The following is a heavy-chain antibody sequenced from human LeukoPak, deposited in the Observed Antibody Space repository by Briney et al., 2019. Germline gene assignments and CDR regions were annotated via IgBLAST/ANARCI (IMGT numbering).Heavy chain of an antibody. Sequence: SQTLSLTCTVSGGSISSGDYYWSWIRQPPGKGLEWIGYIYYSGSTYYNPSLKSRVTISVDTSKNQLSLKLSSVTAADTAVYYCARDSEIVGFDYWGQGTLVTVSS. D-gene: IGHD3-22*01. CDR2: IYYSGST. CDR3: ARDSEIVGFDY. J-gene: IGHJ4*02. V-gene: IGHV4-30-4*01. CDR1: GGSISSGDYY.